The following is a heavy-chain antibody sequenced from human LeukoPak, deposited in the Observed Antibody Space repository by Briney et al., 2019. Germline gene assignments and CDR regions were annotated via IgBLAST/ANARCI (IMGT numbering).Heavy chain of an antibody. CDR3: AKLTVPLDAFDI. V-gene: IGHV3-30*02. CDR2: IRYDGSNK. D-gene: IGHD2-2*01. CDR1: GFTVSSNY. J-gene: IGHJ3*02. Sequence: GGSLRLSCAASGFTVSSNYMSWVRQAPGKGLEWVAFIRYDGSNKYYADSVKGRFTISRDNSKNTLYLQMNSLRTEDTAVYYCAKLTVPLDAFDIWGQGTMVTVSS.